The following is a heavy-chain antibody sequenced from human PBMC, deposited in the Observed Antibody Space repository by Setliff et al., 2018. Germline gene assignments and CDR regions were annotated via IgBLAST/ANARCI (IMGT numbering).Heavy chain of an antibody. Sequence: SETLSLTCAIYGESFSGYYWGWIRQPPGRGLEWIGEVSHSGSANYNPSLKSRVTISVDTSKNQLSLKLRSVTAADTAVYFCARVPGRDGYNFFDYWGQGMLVTVS. D-gene: IGHD5-12*01. J-gene: IGHJ4*02. CDR2: VSHSGSA. CDR1: GESFSGYY. V-gene: IGHV4-34*01. CDR3: ARVPGRDGYNFFDY.